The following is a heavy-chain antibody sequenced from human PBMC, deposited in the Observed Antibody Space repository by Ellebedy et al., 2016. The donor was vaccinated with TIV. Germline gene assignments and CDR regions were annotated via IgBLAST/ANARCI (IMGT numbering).Heavy chain of an antibody. V-gene: IGHV3-21*01. J-gene: IGHJ3*01. CDR1: GLSFGSYG. CDR3: ARDRNSEWLTNDAFDV. CDR2: ISRDSSYI. D-gene: IGHD3-3*01. Sequence: GGSLRLXXVASGLSFGSYGMNWVRQAPGKGLQWVASISRDSSYIYYADSVKGRFTTSRDNAKNSVFLQMNSLRAEDTTVYYCARDRNSEWLTNDAFDVWGQGTMVTVSS.